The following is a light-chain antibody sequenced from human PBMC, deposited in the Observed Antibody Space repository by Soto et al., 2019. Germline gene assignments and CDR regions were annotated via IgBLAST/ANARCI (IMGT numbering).Light chain of an antibody. Sequence: IQMTQSPSTLSASLGDRVTITCRASQSLSNRLAWYQQKPGKAPKVLIYDASSLESGVPSRFSGSGSGTGFILTISSLQPDDFATYYCQYYAGVWTFGQGTKVDIK. CDR2: DAS. CDR3: QYYAGVWT. V-gene: IGKV1-5*01. CDR1: QSLSNR. J-gene: IGKJ1*01.